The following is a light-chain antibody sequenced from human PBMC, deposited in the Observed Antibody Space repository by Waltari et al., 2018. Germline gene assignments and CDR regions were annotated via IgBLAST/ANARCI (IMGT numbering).Light chain of an antibody. CDR2: SNN. CDR3: AAWDDSLNGLWV. V-gene: IGLV1-44*01. Sequence: QSVLTQPPSASGTPWQRVPISCSGSSSNIGRNKVNWYQQRPGTAPKLLIYSNNQRPSGVPDRFSGSKSGTSASLAISGLQSEDEADYYCAAWDDSLNGLWVFGGGTKLTVL. CDR1: SSNIGRNK. J-gene: IGLJ3*02.